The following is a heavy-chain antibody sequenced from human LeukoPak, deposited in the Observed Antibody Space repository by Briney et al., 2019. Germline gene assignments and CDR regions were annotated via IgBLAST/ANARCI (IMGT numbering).Heavy chain of an antibody. D-gene: IGHD3-3*01. CDR1: GYTFTGHY. V-gene: IGHV1-2*02. Sequence: ASVKVSCKASGYTFTGHYMHWVRQAPGQGLEWMGWINPNSGGTNYAQKFQGRVTMTRDTSISTAYMELSRLRSDDTAVYYCARASILEWLSEVVDWFDPWGQGTLVTVSS. CDR3: ARASILEWLSEVVDWFDP. J-gene: IGHJ5*02. CDR2: INPNSGGT.